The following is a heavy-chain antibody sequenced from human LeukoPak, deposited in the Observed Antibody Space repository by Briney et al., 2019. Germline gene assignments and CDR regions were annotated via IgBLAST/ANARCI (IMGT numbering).Heavy chain of an antibody. CDR2: IYHSGSA. CDR1: GYSITSGYN. CDR3: VRYCSSTTCYTRAVDY. Sequence: PSETLSLTCTVSGYSITSGYNWAWIRRPPGKVLEWIGSIYHSGSAYYNLSLKNRVTISVDTSKNQFSLKLSSVTAADTAVYYCVRYCSSTTCYTRAVDYWGQGTLVTVSS. V-gene: IGHV4-38-2*02. D-gene: IGHD2-2*02. J-gene: IGHJ4*02.